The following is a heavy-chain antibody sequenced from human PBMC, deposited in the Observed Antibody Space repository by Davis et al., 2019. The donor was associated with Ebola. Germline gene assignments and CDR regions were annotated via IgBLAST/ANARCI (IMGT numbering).Heavy chain of an antibody. CDR3: ARERFRGLLLFDY. D-gene: IGHD3-22*01. CDR2: IIPIFGTA. Sequence: SVKVSCKASGGTFTSYAISWVRQVPGQGLEWMGGIIPIFGTANYAQKFQGRVTITADKSTSTAYMELSSLRSEDTAVYYCARERFRGLLLFDYWGQGTLVTVSS. J-gene: IGHJ4*02. V-gene: IGHV1-69*06. CDR1: GGTFTSYA.